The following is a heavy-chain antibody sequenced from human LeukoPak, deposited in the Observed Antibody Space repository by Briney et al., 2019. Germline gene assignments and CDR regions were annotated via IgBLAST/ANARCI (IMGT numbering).Heavy chain of an antibody. D-gene: IGHD3-10*01. CDR1: GFTFSSYA. J-gene: IGHJ4*02. Sequence: GGSLRLSCAASGFTFSSYAMSWVRQAPGKGLEWVSSISGSGGSTYYADSVKGRFTISRDNSENTLYLQMNSLRAEDTAVYYCAERGGPFDYWGQGTLVTVSS. CDR2: ISGSGGST. CDR3: AERGGPFDY. V-gene: IGHV3-23*01.